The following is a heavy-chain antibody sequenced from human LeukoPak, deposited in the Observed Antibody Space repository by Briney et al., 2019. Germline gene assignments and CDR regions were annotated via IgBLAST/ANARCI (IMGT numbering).Heavy chain of an antibody. CDR2: FYSGGST. CDR3: ASFGYNNGGLFDY. CDR1: RTSISSSRYD. Sequence: SETLSLTCTVARTSISSSRYDWGWIRQPPGKGLEWIGNFYSGGSTYYNPSLKSRVRISVDTSKNQFSLSLTSVTATDTAVYYCASFGYNNGGLFDYWGQGTLVTVSS. V-gene: IGHV4-39*01. J-gene: IGHJ4*02. D-gene: IGHD5-18*01.